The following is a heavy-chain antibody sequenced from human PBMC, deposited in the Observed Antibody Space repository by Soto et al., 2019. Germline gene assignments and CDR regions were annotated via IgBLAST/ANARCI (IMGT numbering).Heavy chain of an antibody. CDR2: IYTSGST. Sequence: KPSETLSLTCTVSGGSISSYYWSWIRQPAGKGLEWIGRIYTSGSTNYNPSLKSRVTISVDTSKNQFSLKLSSVTAADTAVYYCARGRRVGGAATHDYWGQGTQVTVSS. CDR3: ARGRRVGGAATHDY. V-gene: IGHV4-4*07. J-gene: IGHJ4*02. CDR1: GGSISSYY. D-gene: IGHD1-26*01.